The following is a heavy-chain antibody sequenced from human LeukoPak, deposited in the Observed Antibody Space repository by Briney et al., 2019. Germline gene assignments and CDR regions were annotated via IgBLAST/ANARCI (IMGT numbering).Heavy chain of an antibody. CDR1: NGSISSYDSY. CDR3: ARVSRGGSGSGAFDI. Sequence: PSQTLSLTCTVSNGSISSYDSYWSWIRQPPGKGLDWIAYIYYGGSTDSTPSLKSRVTISVDTSKNQFSLRLTSVTAADTAVYYCARVSRGGSGSGAFDIWGQGTMVTVSS. D-gene: IGHD3-10*01. V-gene: IGHV4-30-4*01. CDR2: IYYGGST. J-gene: IGHJ3*02.